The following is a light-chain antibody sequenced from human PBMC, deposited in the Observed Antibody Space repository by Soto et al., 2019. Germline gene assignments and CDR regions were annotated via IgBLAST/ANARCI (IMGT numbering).Light chain of an antibody. Sequence: QSALTQPASVSGSPGQSITISCTGTSSDVGSYNLVSWYQQHPGKAPKLMIYEGSKRRSGVSNRFSGSKSGNTASLTISGLPAEDEADYYCCSYAGSSTYVVFGGGTKLTVL. J-gene: IGLJ2*01. CDR3: CSYAGSSTYVV. CDR2: EGS. CDR1: SSDVGSYNL. V-gene: IGLV2-23*01.